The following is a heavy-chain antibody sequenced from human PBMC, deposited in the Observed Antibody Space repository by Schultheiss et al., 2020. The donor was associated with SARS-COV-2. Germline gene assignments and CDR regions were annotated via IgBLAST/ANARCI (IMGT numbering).Heavy chain of an antibody. CDR3: ALKKSPYSSSWYIRDDAFDI. CDR1: GFTFSSYG. J-gene: IGHJ3*02. CDR2: IWYDGSNK. Sequence: GGSLRLSCAAFGFTFSSYGMHWVRQAPGKGLEWVAVIWYDGSNKYYADSVKGRFTISRDNSKNTLYLQMNSLRAEDTAVYYCALKKSPYSSSWYIRDDAFDIWGQGTMVTVSS. D-gene: IGHD6-13*01. V-gene: IGHV3-33*01.